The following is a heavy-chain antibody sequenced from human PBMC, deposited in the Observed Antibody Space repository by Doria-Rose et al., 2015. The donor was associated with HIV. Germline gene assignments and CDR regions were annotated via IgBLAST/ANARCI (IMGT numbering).Heavy chain of an antibody. Sequence: GKWLEWVSVINWNGGTTHYAVSLKGRFTISRDNAENSLFLEMKNLRAEDTALYYCARGISYSTSVYFDYWGQGSLVTVSS. V-gene: IGHV3-20*03. CDR3: ARGISYSTSVYFDY. D-gene: IGHD6-13*01. CDR2: INWNGGTT. J-gene: IGHJ4*02.